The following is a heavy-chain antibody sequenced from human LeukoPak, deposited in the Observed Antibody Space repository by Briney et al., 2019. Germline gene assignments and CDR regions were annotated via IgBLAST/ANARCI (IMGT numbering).Heavy chain of an antibody. V-gene: IGHV4-31*03. CDR1: GGSISSGGYY. Sequence: SQTLSLTCTVSGGSISSGGYYWSWIRQHPGKGLEWIGYIYYSGSTYYNPSLKSRVTISVDTSKNQFSLKLSSVTAADTAVYYCARVSYYDSSGYPGPYSDYWGQGTLVTVSS. CDR3: ARVSYYDSSGYPGPYSDY. D-gene: IGHD3-22*01. CDR2: IYYSGST. J-gene: IGHJ4*02.